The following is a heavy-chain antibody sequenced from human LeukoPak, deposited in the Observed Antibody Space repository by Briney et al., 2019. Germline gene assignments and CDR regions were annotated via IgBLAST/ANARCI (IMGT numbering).Heavy chain of an antibody. D-gene: IGHD6-13*01. CDR3: ARGESSTKFGY. CDR2: INPSGRTT. CDR1: GYTYTSYF. J-gene: IGHJ4*02. Sequence: ASVKVSCKASGYTYTSYFIHWVRQAPGQGLEWMGIINPSGRTTSYAQKFQGRVTMTRDTSTSTVYMELSSLRSEDTAVYYCARGESSTKFGYWGQGTLVTVSS. V-gene: IGHV1-46*01.